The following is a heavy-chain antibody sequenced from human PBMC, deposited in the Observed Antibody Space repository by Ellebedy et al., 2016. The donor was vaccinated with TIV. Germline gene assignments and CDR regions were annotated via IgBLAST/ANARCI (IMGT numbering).Heavy chain of an antibody. CDR1: GFPFSSYN. J-gene: IGHJ5*02. Sequence: GESLKISCAVSGFPFSSYNMNWIRQAPGKGLEWVSAVNSVSTSMFYADSVKGRFTISRENAKNALFLQMDGLRVDESAVYYCVGFGVFNLWGQGAPVTVSS. CDR2: VNSVSTSM. D-gene: IGHD3-3*01. CDR3: VGFGVFNL. V-gene: IGHV3-21*01.